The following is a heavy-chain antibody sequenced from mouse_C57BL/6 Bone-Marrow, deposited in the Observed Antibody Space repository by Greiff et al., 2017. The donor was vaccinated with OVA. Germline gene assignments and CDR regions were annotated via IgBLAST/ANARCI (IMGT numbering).Heavy chain of an antibody. CDR1: GFTFSSYG. V-gene: IGHV5-6*02. J-gene: IGHJ1*03. Sequence: DVKLVESGGDLVKPGGSLKLSCAASGFTFSSYGMSWVRQTPDKRLEWVATISSGGSYTYYPDSVKGRFTISRDNAKNTLYLQMSSLKSEDTAMYYCARLRRRNWYFDVWGTGTTVTVSS. CDR3: ARLRRRNWYFDV. CDR2: ISSGGSYT.